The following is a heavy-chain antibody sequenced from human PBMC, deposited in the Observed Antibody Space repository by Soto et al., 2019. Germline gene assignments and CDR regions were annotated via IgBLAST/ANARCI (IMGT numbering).Heavy chain of an antibody. Sequence: GASLKVSCKASGYTFTSYDIYWVRQATGQGLEWMGWMNPNTGNSGYAQKLQGRVTMTTDTSTSTAYMELRSLRSDDTAVYYCARAQYNFWSGYLYYWGQGTLVTVSS. CDR3: ARAQYNFWSGYLYY. D-gene: IGHD3-3*01. CDR2: MNPNTGNS. CDR1: GYTFTSYD. J-gene: IGHJ4*02. V-gene: IGHV1-8*01.